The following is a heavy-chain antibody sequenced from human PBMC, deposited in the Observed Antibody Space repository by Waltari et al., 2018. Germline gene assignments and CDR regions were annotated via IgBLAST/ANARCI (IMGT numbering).Heavy chain of an antibody. J-gene: IGHJ4*02. CDR2: VDPEDGET. D-gene: IGHD6-13*01. CDR1: GYTLTELP. Sequence: QVQLVQSGAEVKKPGASVKVSCKVSGYTLTELPMHLVQQAPGKGLEWMGLVDPEDGETIYAEKFQGRVTITADTSTDTAYMELSSLRSEDTAVYYSATVAAAGNGGGYWGQGTLVTVSS. CDR3: ATVAAAGNGGGY. V-gene: IGHV1-24*01.